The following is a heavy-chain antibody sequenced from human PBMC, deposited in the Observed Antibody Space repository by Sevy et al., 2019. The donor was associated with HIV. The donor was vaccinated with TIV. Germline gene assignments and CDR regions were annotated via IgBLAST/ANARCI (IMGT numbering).Heavy chain of an antibody. D-gene: IGHD3-10*01. CDR3: ARERRSSGIDY. J-gene: IGHJ4*01. CDR2: IWYEGINK. Sequence: GGSLRLSCTASGFAFSTHGMHWVRQAPGKGLEWVAVIWYEGINKDYAEPVKGRFTISRDNSKNTLYLQMNSLRVDDTAVYYCARERRSSGIDYWGQGTLVTVSS. V-gene: IGHV3-33*01. CDR1: GFAFSTHG.